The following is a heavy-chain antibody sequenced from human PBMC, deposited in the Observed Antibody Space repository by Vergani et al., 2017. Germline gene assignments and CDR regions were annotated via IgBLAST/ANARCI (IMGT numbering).Heavy chain of an antibody. V-gene: IGHV1-69*01. J-gene: IGHJ5*02. D-gene: IGHD1-26*01. CDR2: SIIIFGTA. Sequence: QVQLVQSGAEVKKPGSSVKVSCKASGGTFSSYAISWVRQAPGQGLEWMGGSIIIFGTAHYAQKVQGRVTITADESTSTAYMELSSVRSEYTAVYYCARGRDPGHGGLKPWGVGNWFDPWGQGTLVTVSS. CDR3: ARGRDPGHGGLKPWGVGNWFDP. CDR1: GGTFSSYA.